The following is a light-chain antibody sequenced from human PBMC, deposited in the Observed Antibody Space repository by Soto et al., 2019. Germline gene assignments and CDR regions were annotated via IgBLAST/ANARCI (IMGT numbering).Light chain of an antibody. Sequence: DIVMTQYPLSLPVTPGEPASISCRSSQSLLHSNGYNYLDWYLQKPGQSPQLLIYLGSNRSSGVPDRFSGSGSGTDFTLTISILQAEDVAVYYCQQYYSTPPWTFGQGTMVDNK. V-gene: IGKV2-28*01. CDR1: QSLLHSNGYNY. J-gene: IGKJ1*01. CDR2: LGS. CDR3: QQYYSTPPWT.